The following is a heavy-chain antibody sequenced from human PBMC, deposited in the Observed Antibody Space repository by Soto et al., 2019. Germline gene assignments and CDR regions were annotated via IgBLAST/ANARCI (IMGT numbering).Heavy chain of an antibody. V-gene: IGHV4-34*01. CDR3: ARDIAVAHHFPH. Sequence: SETLSLTYAVYDGYFSGYYWSWIRQPPGKGLEWIGEINHSGSTNYNPSLKSRVTISVDTSKNQFSLKLSSVTAADTAVYYCARDIAVAHHFPHWGQGTLVTVSS. CDR2: INHSGST. CDR1: DGYFSGYY. J-gene: IGHJ1*01. D-gene: IGHD6-19*01.